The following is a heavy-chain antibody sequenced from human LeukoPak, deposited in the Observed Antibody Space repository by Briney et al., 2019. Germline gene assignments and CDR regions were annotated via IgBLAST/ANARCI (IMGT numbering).Heavy chain of an antibody. CDR2: IYDSGTT. CDR3: ARQLGNGYSSSWLNFDY. J-gene: IGHJ4*02. V-gene: IGHV4-59*08. D-gene: IGHD6-13*01. CDR1: GGSLGSYF. Sequence: SGTLSLTCSVSGGSLGSYFWHWIRQPPGKGLEWMGYIYDSGTTAYSPSLKRRVTMSVDTSKNQFSLNLSSVTAADTAVYYCARQLGNGYSSSWLNFDYWGQGTLVTVSS.